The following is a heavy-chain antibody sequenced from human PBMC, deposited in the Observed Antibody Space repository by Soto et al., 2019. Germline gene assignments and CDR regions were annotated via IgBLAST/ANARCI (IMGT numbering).Heavy chain of an antibody. V-gene: IGHV4-30-4*01. J-gene: IGHJ5*01. D-gene: IGHD2-15*01. Sequence: SETLSLTCSVSGDSISTVDYFWAWVRQPPGQALEYIGYIYKSATTYYNPSFESRVAISLDTSKSQFSLNVTSLTAADTAVYFCARGRYCLTGRCFPNWFDSWGQGTLVAVSS. CDR3: ARGRYCLTGRCFPNWFDS. CDR1: GDSISTVDYF. CDR2: IYKSATT.